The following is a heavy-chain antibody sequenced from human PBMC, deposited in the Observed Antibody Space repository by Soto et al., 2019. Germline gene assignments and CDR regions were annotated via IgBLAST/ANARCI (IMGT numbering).Heavy chain of an antibody. Sequence: PSKTLTLTCTISGGSINDDYRCWIRQPAGKGLEWLGLIDDSGSAAYDPSLKIRLTMSVDTSKNQFSLKMSSVTAADTAVYYFARGGASSKWLDPWGQGILATVSS. CDR2: IDDSGSA. D-gene: IGHD6-13*01. V-gene: IGHV4-4*07. J-gene: IGHJ5*02. CDR1: GGSINDDY. CDR3: ARGGASSKWLDP.